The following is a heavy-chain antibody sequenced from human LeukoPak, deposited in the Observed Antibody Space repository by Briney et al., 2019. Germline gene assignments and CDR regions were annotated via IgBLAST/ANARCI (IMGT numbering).Heavy chain of an antibody. D-gene: IGHD1-20*01. Sequence: GGSLRLSCAASGFTFSSYAMHWVRQAPGKGLEWVTIISYDGSNKYYADSVKGRFTISRDNSKNTLYLQMNSLRAEDTAVFYCARDNFGFDYWGQGTLVTVSS. V-gene: IGHV3-30-3*01. CDR2: ISYDGSNK. J-gene: IGHJ4*02. CDR1: GFTFSSYA. CDR3: ARDNFGFDY.